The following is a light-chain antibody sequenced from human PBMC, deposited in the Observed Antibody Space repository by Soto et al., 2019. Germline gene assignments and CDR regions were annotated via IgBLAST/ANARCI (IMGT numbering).Light chain of an antibody. J-gene: IGKJ5*01. Sequence: QMAQNSFPLSSSFGSRVTIPCRASQSISRWLAWYQQKPGKAPKALIYDASTLRSGVPSRFSGGGSGTEFTLTISSLQPDDFATYYCQQYNTYSTFGQRTRLAIK. CDR1: QSISRW. CDR3: QQYNTYST. CDR2: DAS. V-gene: IGKV1-5*01.